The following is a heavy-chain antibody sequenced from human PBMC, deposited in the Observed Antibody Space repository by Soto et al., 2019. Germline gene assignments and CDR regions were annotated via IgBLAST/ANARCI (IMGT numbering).Heavy chain of an antibody. V-gene: IGHV3-33*01. CDR2: IWYDGSNK. J-gene: IGHJ4*02. Sequence: QVQLVESGGGVVQPGRSLRLSCAASGFTFSSYGMHWVRQAPGKGLEWVAVIWYDGSNKYYADSVKGRFTISRDNSKNTLYLQMNSLRAEDTAVYYCARDEGGAATPGAFDGWGQGTLVTVSS. CDR1: GFTFSSYG. D-gene: IGHD2-15*01. CDR3: ARDEGGAATPGAFDG.